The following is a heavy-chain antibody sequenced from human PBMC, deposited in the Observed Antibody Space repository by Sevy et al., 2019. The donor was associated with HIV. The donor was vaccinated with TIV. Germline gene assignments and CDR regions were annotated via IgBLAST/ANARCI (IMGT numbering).Heavy chain of an antibody. V-gene: IGHV4-59*12. Sequence: SETLSLTCAVSGGSLSGYFWSWIRQPPGKGLEFIGWIHYSGKTNYNPSVSSRVSMSIDTSRNQFSLILLSLPAADTVVYCWARRGSQRDNPLDSWGHGTLVTVSS. CDR1: GGSLSGYF. CDR3: ARRGSQRDNPLDS. CDR2: IHYSGKT. J-gene: IGHJ5*01.